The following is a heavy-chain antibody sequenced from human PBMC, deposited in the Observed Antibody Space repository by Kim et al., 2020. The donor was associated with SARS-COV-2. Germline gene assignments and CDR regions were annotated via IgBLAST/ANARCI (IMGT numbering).Heavy chain of an antibody. CDR3: FAYDSSGYSNWFDP. V-gene: IGHV7-4-1*02. J-gene: IGHJ5*02. CDR1: GYTFTSYA. D-gene: IGHD3-22*01. Sequence: ASVKVSCKASGYTFTSYAMNWVRQAPGQGLEWMGWINTNTGNPTYAQGFTGRFVFSLDTSVSTAYLQISSLKAEDTAVYYCFAYDSSGYSNWFDPWGQGTLVTVSS. CDR2: INTNTGNP.